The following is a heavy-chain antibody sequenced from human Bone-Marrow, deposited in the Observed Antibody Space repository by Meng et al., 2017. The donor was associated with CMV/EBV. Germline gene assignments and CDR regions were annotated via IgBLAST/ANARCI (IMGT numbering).Heavy chain of an antibody. CDR2: ISSSGSTI. Sequence: GESLKISCAASGYTFSDYYMSWIRQVPGKGLEWVTYISSSGSTIYNADSLKGRFTISRDNAKNSLYMQMNSLRAEDTAVYYCSRELIAAAGYDYWGQGTLVTVSS. J-gene: IGHJ4*02. CDR1: GYTFSDYY. D-gene: IGHD6-13*01. V-gene: IGHV3-11*01. CDR3: SRELIAAAGYDY.